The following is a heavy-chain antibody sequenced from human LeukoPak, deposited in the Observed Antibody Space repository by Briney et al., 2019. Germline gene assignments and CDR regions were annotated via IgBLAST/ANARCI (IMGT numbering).Heavy chain of an antibody. CDR1: GGSFSGYY. CDR2: INHSGST. J-gene: IGHJ4*02. Sequence: SETLSLTCAVYGGSFSGYYWSWIRQPPGKGLEWIGEINHSGSTNYNPSLKSRVTISVDMSKNQFSLKLSSVTAADTAVYYCARVYYYDSSGYLGPFDYWGQGTLVTVSS. V-gene: IGHV4-34*01. D-gene: IGHD3-22*01. CDR3: ARVYYYDSSGYLGPFDY.